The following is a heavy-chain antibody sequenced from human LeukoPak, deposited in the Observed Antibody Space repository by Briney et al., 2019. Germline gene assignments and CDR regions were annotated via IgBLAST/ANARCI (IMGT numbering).Heavy chain of an antibody. Sequence: SVKVSCKASGGTFSSYTISWVRQAPGQGLEWMGRIIPILGIANYAQKFQGRVTITADKSTSTAYMELSSLRSEDPAVYYCARARKDYDFWSGYSPFDYWGQGTLVTVSS. J-gene: IGHJ4*02. V-gene: IGHV1-69*02. CDR2: IIPILGIA. CDR3: ARARKDYDFWSGYSPFDY. CDR1: GGTFSSYT. D-gene: IGHD3-3*01.